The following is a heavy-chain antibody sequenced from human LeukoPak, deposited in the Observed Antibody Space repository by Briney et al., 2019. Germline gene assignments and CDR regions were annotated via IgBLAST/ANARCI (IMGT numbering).Heavy chain of an antibody. CDR3: ARDRNDYVWGSFGDDY. V-gene: IGHV3-21*01. J-gene: IGHJ4*02. CDR1: GFTFSSYS. CDR2: ISSSSSYI. Sequence: PGGSLRLSWAASGFTFSSYSMNWVSQAPGKGLEWVSSISSSSSYIYYADSVKGRFTISRDNAKNSLYLQMNSLRAEDTAVYYCARDRNDYVWGSFGDDYWGQGTLVTVSS. D-gene: IGHD3-16*01.